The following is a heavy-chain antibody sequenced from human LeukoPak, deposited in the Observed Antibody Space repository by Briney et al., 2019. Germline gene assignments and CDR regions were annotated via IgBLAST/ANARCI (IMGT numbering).Heavy chain of an antibody. V-gene: IGHV4-59*01. CDR3: AREGTAGTNLNWFDP. Sequence: PSETLFLTCTVSGGSISSYYWSWIRQPPGKGLEWIGYISYSGSTNFNPSPKSRVTISVDTSKNQFSLKLSSVTAADTAVYYCAREGTAGTNLNWFDPWGQGTLVTVSS. CDR1: GGSISSYY. D-gene: IGHD1-1*01. CDR2: ISYSGST. J-gene: IGHJ5*02.